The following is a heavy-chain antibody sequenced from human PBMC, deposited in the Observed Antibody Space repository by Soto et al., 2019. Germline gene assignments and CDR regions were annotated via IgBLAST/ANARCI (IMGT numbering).Heavy chain of an antibody. CDR1: GGSISSGGYS. V-gene: IGHV4-30-2*01. CDR3: ARQDSSGYYSSIGDYFDY. CDR2: IYHSGST. J-gene: IGHJ4*02. D-gene: IGHD3-22*01. Sequence: PSETLSLTCAVSGGSISSGGYSWSWIRQPPGKGLEWIGYIYHSGSTYYNPSLKSRVTISVDTSKNQFSLKLSSVTAADTAVYYCARQDSSGYYSSIGDYFDYWGQGTLVTVSS.